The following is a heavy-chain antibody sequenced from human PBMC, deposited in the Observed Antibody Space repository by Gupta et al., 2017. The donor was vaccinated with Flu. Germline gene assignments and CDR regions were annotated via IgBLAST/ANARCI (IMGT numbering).Heavy chain of an antibody. CDR3: ASPVVIRDAFDI. V-gene: IGHV1-2*06. CDR1: GYTFTGAF. J-gene: IGHJ3*02. CDR2: LNPDSGQT. D-gene: IGHD3-16*02. Sequence: QVQVVQSGAEVKKPGASVKVSCKTSGYTFTGAFIHWVQQAPGQGLEWVGRLNPDSGQTIYAQQFQGRVTMTRDTSISTAYMELSGLTSDDTAVYYCASPVVIRDAFDIWGQGSKVTVSS.